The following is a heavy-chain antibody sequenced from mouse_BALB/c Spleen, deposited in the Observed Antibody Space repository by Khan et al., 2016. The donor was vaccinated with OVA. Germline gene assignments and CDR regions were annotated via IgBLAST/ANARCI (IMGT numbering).Heavy chain of an antibody. J-gene: IGHJ1*01. CDR3: ARTGGYFDV. Sequence: QIQLVQSGPELKKPGETVKISCKASGYTFTNYGMNWVKQAPGKGLKWMGWINTYTGEPTYAADFKGRFAFSLETSASTAYLQINNLKNEDTATYFCARTGGYFDVWGSGTTVTVSS. D-gene: IGHD4-1*01. CDR1: GYTFTNYG. CDR2: INTYTGEP. V-gene: IGHV9-3-1*01.